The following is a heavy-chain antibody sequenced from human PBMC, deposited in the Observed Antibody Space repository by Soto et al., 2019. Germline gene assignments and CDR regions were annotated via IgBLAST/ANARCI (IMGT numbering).Heavy chain of an antibody. V-gene: IGHV1-69*01. D-gene: IGHD2-15*01. CDR3: VRGVVVVTASQLGWFDP. J-gene: IGHJ5*02. CDR1: GGTFSSYT. CDR2: INPMFGTT. Sequence: QVQLVQSGAEVKKPGSSVKVSCKASGGTFSSYTISWVRQAPGQGLEWMGGINPMFGTTKYAQKFQGRVKITADESPSTAYMEMSSLRSEDTAVYYCVRGVVVVTASQLGWFDPWGQGTLVIVSS.